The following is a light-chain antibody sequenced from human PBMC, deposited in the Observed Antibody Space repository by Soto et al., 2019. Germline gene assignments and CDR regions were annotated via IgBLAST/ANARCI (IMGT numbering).Light chain of an antibody. J-gene: IGLJ1*01. CDR3: CSFADSFYV. V-gene: IGLV2-11*01. Sequence: QSALTQPRSVSGSPGQSDTISCTRSSSDVGGYKYVSWYQQHPGKAPKLMIYDVSKRPSGVPDRFSGSKSGNTASLTISGLQAEDEADYYCCSFADSFYVFGTGTKLTVL. CDR2: DVS. CDR1: SSDVGGYKY.